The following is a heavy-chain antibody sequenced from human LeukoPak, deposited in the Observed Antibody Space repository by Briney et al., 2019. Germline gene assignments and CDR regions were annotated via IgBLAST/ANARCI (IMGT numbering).Heavy chain of an antibody. J-gene: IGHJ4*02. CDR1: GGSISSGGYY. V-gene: IGHV4-31*03. D-gene: IGHD2-15*01. CDR2: IYYSGST. CDR3: ARVLYCSGGSCYHFDY. Sequence: SETLSLTCTVSGGSISSGGYYWSWIRQHQGKRLEWIGYIYYSGSTYYNPSLKSRVTISVDTSKNQFSLKLSSVTAADTAVYYCARVLYCSGGSCYHFDYWGQGTLVSVSS.